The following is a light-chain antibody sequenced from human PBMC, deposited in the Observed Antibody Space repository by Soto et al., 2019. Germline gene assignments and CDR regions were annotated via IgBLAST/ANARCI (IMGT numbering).Light chain of an antibody. Sequence: QSALTQPRSVSGSPGQSVTISCTGTSSDVGGYDFVSWYQQHPGKAPKLMISDVSKRPSGVPDRFSGSKSGNTASRTISGLQAEDEADYYCCSYAGDLALFGGGTKLTVL. CDR1: SSDVGGYDF. J-gene: IGLJ2*01. CDR3: CSYAGDLAL. V-gene: IGLV2-11*01. CDR2: DVS.